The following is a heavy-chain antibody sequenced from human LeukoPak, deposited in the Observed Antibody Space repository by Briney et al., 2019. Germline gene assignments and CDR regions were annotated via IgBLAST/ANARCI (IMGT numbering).Heavy chain of an antibody. CDR2: ISGSGGST. J-gene: IGHJ4*02. CDR3: AKPPKRGDYAYYFDY. CDR1: GFTFSSYA. D-gene: IGHD4-17*01. Sequence: PGGSLRLSCAASGFTFSSYAMSWVRQAPGKGLEWVSAISGSGGSTYYADSVKGRFTISRDNSKNTLYLQMNSLRAEDTAVYYCAKPPKRGDYAYYFDYWGQGTLVTVSS. V-gene: IGHV3-23*01.